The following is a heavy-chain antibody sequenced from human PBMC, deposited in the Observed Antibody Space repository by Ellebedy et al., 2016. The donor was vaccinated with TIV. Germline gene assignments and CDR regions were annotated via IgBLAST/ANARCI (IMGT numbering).Heavy chain of an antibody. CDR1: GFIFSTYG. J-gene: IGHJ6*02. D-gene: IGHD6-13*01. CDR2: IWYDGGNK. V-gene: IGHV3-33*01. Sequence: PGGSLRLSCEASGFIFSTYGMHWVRQATGKGLEWVAFIWYDGGNKYYADSVKGRFTISRDNSKNTVYLQMNSLRAEDTAVYFCTRGKARTGYQYGMDLWGQGTTVAVSS. CDR3: TRGKARTGYQYGMDL.